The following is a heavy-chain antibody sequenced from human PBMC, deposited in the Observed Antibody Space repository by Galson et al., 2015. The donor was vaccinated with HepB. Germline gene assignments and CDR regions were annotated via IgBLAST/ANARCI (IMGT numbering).Heavy chain of an antibody. J-gene: IGHJ6*02. CDR3: ARHSYCSSATCYYYYGMDV. D-gene: IGHD2-2*01. V-gene: IGHV5-51*01. Sequence: QSGAEVKKPGESLKISCKGSGYTFTNYRIGWVRQMPGKGLEWMGIIYPGDPDTRYSPSFQGQVTISADKSISTAYLQWNSPKASDTAMYYCARHSYCSSATCYYYYGMDVWGQGTTVTVSS. CDR2: IYPGDPDT. CDR1: GYTFTNYR.